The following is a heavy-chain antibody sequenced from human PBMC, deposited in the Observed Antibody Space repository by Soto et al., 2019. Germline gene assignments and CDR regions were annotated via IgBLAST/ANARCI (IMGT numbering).Heavy chain of an antibody. Sequence: SETLSLTCTVSGDSVISETYYWSWIRQPPGKGLEWIGYIYYSGTTKYNPSLESRVIISIDTSKSQFSLEINSMTAADTAIYYCARIAISGTPRFDYSGQGTLVTV. CDR3: ARIAISGTPRFDY. CDR2: IYYSGTT. D-gene: IGHD1-20*01. V-gene: IGHV4-61*01. CDR1: GDSVISETYY. J-gene: IGHJ4*02.